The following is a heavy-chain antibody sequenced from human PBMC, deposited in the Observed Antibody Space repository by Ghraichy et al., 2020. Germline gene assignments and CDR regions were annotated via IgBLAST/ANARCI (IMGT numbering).Heavy chain of an antibody. CDR1: GGSISSYY. CDR3: ARVSAPSWFDP. J-gene: IGHJ5*02. CDR2: IYYSGST. V-gene: IGHV4-59*01. Sequence: SETLSLTCTVSGGSISSYYWSWIRQPPGKGLEWIGYIYYSGSTNYNPFLKSRVTISVDTSKNQFSLKLSSVTAADTAVYYCARVSAPSWFDPWGQGTLVTVSS.